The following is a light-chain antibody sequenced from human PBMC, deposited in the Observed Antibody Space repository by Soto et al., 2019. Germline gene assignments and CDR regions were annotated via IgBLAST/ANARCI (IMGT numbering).Light chain of an antibody. Sequence: QSALTQPPSASGSPGQSVTISCTGTSGDVGANNYVSWYQQHPGKAPKLMIYEVTKRPSGVPDRFSGSKSGNTASLTVSGLQAEDEADYYCSSYAGTNRVFGTGTKLTVL. CDR2: EVT. CDR1: SGDVGANNY. J-gene: IGLJ1*01. CDR3: SSYAGTNRV. V-gene: IGLV2-8*01.